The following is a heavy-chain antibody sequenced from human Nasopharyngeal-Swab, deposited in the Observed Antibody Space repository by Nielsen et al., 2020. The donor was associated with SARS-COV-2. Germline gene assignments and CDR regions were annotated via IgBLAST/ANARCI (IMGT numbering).Heavy chain of an antibody. CDR2: ISYDGSNK. CDR3: ARDGDIVVVPAAIIWEGAFDI. J-gene: IGHJ3*02. V-gene: IGHV3-30-3*01. D-gene: IGHD2-2*02. CDR1: GFTFSSYA. Sequence: GESLKISCAAPGFTFSSYAMHWVRQAPGKGLEWVAVISYDGSNKYYADSVKGRFTISRDNSKNTLYLQMNSLRAEDTAVYYCARDGDIVVVPAAIIWEGAFDIRGQGTMVTVSS.